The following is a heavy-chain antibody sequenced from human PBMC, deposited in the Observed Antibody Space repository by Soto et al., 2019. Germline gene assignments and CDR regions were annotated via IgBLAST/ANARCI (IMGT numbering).Heavy chain of an antibody. CDR1: GYTFTSYG. Sequence: QVQLVQSGAEVKKPGASVKVSCKASGYTFTSYGISWVRQAPGQGLEWMGWISADNGNTNHAQKLQGRITMTTDTPTSTAYMELRSLRSDDTAVYYCARDRYYDSSGYYNDYWGQGTLVTVSS. J-gene: IGHJ4*02. CDR2: ISADNGNT. V-gene: IGHV1-18*01. CDR3: ARDRYYDSSGYYNDY. D-gene: IGHD3-22*01.